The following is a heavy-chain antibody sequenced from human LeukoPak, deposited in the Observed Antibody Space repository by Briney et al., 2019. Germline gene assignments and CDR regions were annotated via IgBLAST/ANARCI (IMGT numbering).Heavy chain of an antibody. D-gene: IGHD5-12*01. Sequence: PGGSLRLSCAASGFTVSSNYISWVRQAPGKGLEWVSVIYSGGSTYYADSVKGRFTISRDNSKNTLYLQMNSLRAEDTAVYYCAKDTVKVTTIRRVPHYMDVWGKGTTVTISS. CDR1: GFTVSSNY. CDR2: IYSGGST. V-gene: IGHV3-53*05. CDR3: AKDTVKVTTIRRVPHYMDV. J-gene: IGHJ6*03.